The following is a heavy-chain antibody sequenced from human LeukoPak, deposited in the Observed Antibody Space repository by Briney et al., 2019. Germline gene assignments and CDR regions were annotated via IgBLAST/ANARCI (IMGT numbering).Heavy chain of an antibody. CDR1: GYTFTSYY. J-gene: IGHJ3*02. V-gene: IGHV1-46*01. Sequence: GASVKVSCKASGYTFTSYYVHWVRQAPGQGLEWMGIINPSGGSTSYAQKFQGRVTMTRDTSTSTVYMELSSLRSEDTAVYYCARADRDIGAFDIWGQGTMVTVSS. CDR2: INPSGGST. D-gene: IGHD5-24*01. CDR3: ARADRDIGAFDI.